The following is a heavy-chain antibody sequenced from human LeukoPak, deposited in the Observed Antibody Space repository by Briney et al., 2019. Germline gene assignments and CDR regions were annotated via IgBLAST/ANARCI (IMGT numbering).Heavy chain of an antibody. CDR3: ARRAGYYYYYMDV. Sequence: PGGSLRLSCAASGFTFSSYWMSWVRQAPGKGLEWVANIKQDGSEKYYVDSVKGRFTISRDNAKNPLYLQMNSLRAEDTAVYYCARRAGYYYYYMDVWGKGTTVTVSS. CDR1: GFTFSSYW. V-gene: IGHV3-7*01. CDR2: IKQDGSEK. J-gene: IGHJ6*03.